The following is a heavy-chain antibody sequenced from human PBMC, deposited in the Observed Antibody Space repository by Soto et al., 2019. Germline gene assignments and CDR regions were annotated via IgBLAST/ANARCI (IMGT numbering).Heavy chain of an antibody. CDR2: IYYSGST. CDR3: ARGRETIVVVPAAIEFDY. V-gene: IGHV4-59*08. Sequence: QVQLQESGPGLVKPSETLSLTCTVSGGSISSYYWSWIRQPPGKGLEWIGYIYYSGSTNYNPSLKSRVTISVDTSKNQFSLKLSSVTAADTAVYYCARGRETIVVVPAAIEFDYWGQGTLVTVSS. D-gene: IGHD2-2*01. J-gene: IGHJ4*02. CDR1: GGSISSYY.